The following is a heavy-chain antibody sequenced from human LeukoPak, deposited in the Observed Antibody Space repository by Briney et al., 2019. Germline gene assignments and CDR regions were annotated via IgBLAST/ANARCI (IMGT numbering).Heavy chain of an antibody. Sequence: GESLKISCKGSGYSFTSYWISWVRQMPGKGLEWMGRIDPSDSYTNYSPSFQGHVTISADKSISTAYLQWSSLKASDTAMYYCARVTYYYDSRDFDYRGQGTLVTVSS. CDR2: IDPSDSYT. CDR1: GYSFTSYW. J-gene: IGHJ4*02. V-gene: IGHV5-10-1*01. D-gene: IGHD3-22*01. CDR3: ARVTYYYDSRDFDY.